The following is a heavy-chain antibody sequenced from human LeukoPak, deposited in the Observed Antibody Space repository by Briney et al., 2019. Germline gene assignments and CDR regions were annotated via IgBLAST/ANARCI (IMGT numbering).Heavy chain of an antibody. CDR3: ARGEYYGSGRFYNWFDP. D-gene: IGHD3-10*01. CDR2: TYYRSKWYN. Sequence: SHTLSLTCAISGDSVSSNSAAWNWIRQSPSRGLEWLGRTYYRSKWYNDYAVSVKSRITINPDTSKNQFSLQLNSVTPEDTAVYYCARGEYYGSGRFYNWFDPWGQGTLVTVSS. V-gene: IGHV6-1*01. CDR1: GDSVSSNSAA. J-gene: IGHJ5*02.